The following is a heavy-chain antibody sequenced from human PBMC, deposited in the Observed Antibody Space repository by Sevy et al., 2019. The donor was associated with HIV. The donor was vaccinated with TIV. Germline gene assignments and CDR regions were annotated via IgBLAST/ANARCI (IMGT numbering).Heavy chain of an antibody. Sequence: SETLSLTCTASGGSLVSPTFYWGWVRQPPGERLEWIAAMHYGGNTYYNPSLKDRLAMSIDTSKNQFSLNLTSVTAADAAVYHCVRDHHLRGRHLFDSWGQGALVTVSS. D-gene: IGHD3-16*01. CDR2: MHYGGNT. CDR1: GGSLVSPTFY. J-gene: IGHJ5*01. CDR3: VRDHHLRGRHLFDS. V-gene: IGHV4-39*02.